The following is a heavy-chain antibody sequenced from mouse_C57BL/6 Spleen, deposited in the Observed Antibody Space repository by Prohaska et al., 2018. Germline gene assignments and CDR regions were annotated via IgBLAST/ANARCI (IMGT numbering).Heavy chain of an antibody. V-gene: IGHV1-80*01. CDR3: ARSTTVVATNFDV. D-gene: IGHD1-1*01. CDR1: GYAFSSYW. J-gene: IGHJ1*03. Sequence: PGASVKISCKASGYAFSSYWMNWVKQRPGKGLEWIGQIYPGDGDTNYNGKFKGKATLTADKSSSTAYMQLSSLTSEDSAVYFCARSTTVVATNFDVWGTGTTVTVSS. CDR2: IYPGDGDT.